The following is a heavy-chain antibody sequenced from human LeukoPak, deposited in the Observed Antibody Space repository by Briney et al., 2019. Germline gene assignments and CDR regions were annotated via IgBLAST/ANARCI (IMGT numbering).Heavy chain of an antibody. CDR1: GFTFRSYE. J-gene: IGHJ6*02. CDR3: AREGSYSYGSGYGEYYYYGLDV. Sequence: GGSLRLSCAASGFTFRSYEMNWVRQAPGKGLEWVSYISSSGSTIYYADSVKGRFTISRDNAKNSLYLQMNSLRAEDTAVYYCAREGSYSYGSGYGEYYYYGLDVWGQGTTVTVSS. V-gene: IGHV3-48*03. CDR2: ISSSGSTI. D-gene: IGHD3-10*01.